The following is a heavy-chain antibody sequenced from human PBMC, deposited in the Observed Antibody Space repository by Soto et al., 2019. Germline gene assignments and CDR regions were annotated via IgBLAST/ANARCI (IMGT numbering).Heavy chain of an antibody. CDR2: IYWDDDK. CDR1: GFTLSTRGVG. CDR3: AHSRDDFWSSTWLFGSS. D-gene: IGHD3-3*01. V-gene: IGHV2-5*02. J-gene: IGHJ5*02. Sequence: QITLKESGPTLVKPTQTLTLTCTFSGFTLSTRGVGVAWIRQPPGKALEWLALIYWDDDKRYSPSLKSRLTIPKDASKDQVVLTMTNMDPVDTAAYYCAHSRDDFWSSTWLFGSSWGQGTLVTVSS.